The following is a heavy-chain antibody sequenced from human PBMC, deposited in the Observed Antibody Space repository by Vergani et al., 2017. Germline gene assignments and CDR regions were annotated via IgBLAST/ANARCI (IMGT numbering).Heavy chain of an antibody. J-gene: IGHJ4*02. Sequence: QVQLVQSGAEVKKPGASVKVSCKASGGTFSSYAISWVRQAPGQGLEWMGGIIPIFGTVNYAQKFPGRVTITADESTSTAYMELSSLRSEDTAVYYCARDRYTSGSYYRGGILADYWGQGTLVTVSS. D-gene: IGHD1-26*01. CDR2: IIPIFGTV. V-gene: IGHV1-69*01. CDR1: GGTFSSYA. CDR3: ARDRYTSGSYYRGGILADY.